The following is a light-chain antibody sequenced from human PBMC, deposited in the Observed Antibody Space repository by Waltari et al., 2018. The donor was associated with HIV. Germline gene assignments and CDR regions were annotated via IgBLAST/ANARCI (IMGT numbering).Light chain of an antibody. CDR2: SAS. V-gene: IGKV1-6*02. CDR3: LQDYSYPLT. Sequence: AIQLTQSPSSLSASVGDSVTITCRASRAIGNDLGWYQQKPGKAPTLLIFSASRLQTRVPSRFDGSGSGTDFTLTISGLQPEDFALYYCLQDYSYPLTFGGGSKVEIK. J-gene: IGKJ4*01. CDR1: RAIGND.